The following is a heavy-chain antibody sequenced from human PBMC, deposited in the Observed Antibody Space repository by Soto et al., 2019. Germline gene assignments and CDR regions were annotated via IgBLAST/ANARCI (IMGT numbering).Heavy chain of an antibody. Sequence: ASVKVSCKASGYTFTSYAMHWVRQAPGQRLEWMGWINAGNGNTKYSQKFQGRVTITRDTSASTAYMELSSLRSEDTAVYYCARDMCGGDCYTDYWGQGTLVTVSS. D-gene: IGHD2-21*02. CDR3: ARDMCGGDCYTDY. CDR1: GYTFTSYA. CDR2: INAGNGNT. V-gene: IGHV1-3*01. J-gene: IGHJ4*02.